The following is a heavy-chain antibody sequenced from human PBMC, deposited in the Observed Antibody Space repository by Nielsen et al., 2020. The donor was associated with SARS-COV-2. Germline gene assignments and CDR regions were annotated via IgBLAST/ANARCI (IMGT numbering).Heavy chain of an antibody. Sequence: GESLKISCAASGFTFSNAWMSWVRQAPGKGLEWVGRIKSKTDGGTTDYAAPVKGRFTISRDDSKNTLYLQMNSPKTRDTAVYLCTTNILQALVSGNWGQGTLVTVSS. CDR3: TTNILQALVSGN. J-gene: IGHJ4*03. CDR1: GFTFSNAW. CDR2: IKSKTDGGTT. D-gene: IGHD6-13*01. V-gene: IGHV3-15*01.